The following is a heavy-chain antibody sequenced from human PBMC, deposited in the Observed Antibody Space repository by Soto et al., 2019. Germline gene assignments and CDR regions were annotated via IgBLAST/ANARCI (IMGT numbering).Heavy chain of an antibody. V-gene: IGHV4-59*01. J-gene: IGHJ4*02. CDR1: GGSISGYY. Sequence: VQLQESGPGPVKPSETLSLTCTVSGGSISGYYWSWIRQSPGKGLEWIGYIHYSGSTNYNPSLKSRVTISVDTSKNQLSLKLSSVTAAYTAVYYCARGSAAGTKSPFDYWGQGTLVTVSS. D-gene: IGHD6-13*01. CDR3: ARGSAAGTKSPFDY. CDR2: IHYSGST.